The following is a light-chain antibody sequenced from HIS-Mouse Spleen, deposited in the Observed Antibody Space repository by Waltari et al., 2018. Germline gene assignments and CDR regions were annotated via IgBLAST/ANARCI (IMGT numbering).Light chain of an antibody. CDR3: CSYAGSSTYWV. J-gene: IGLJ3*02. Sequence: QSALTQPASVSGSPGQSITIPCTGTSRDVGCYKLVSWYQQHPGKAPKLMIYEGSKRPSGVSNRFSGSKSGNTASLTISGLQAEDEADYYCCSYAGSSTYWVFGGGTKLTVL. CDR1: SRDVGCYKL. V-gene: IGLV2-23*01. CDR2: EGS.